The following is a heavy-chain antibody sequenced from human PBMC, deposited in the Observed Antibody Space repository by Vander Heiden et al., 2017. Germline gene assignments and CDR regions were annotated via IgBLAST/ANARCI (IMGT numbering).Heavy chain of an antibody. CDR3: ARHVVLRAGWFDP. J-gene: IGHJ5*02. Sequence: ETLSLTCTVSGGSISSSSYYWGWIRQPPGKGLEWIGSIYYSGSTYYNPSLKSRVTISVDTSKNQFSLKLSSVTAADTAVYYCARHVVLRAGWFDPWGQGTLVTVS. D-gene: IGHD2-15*01. CDR1: GGSISSSSYY. CDR2: IYYSGST. V-gene: IGHV4-39*01.